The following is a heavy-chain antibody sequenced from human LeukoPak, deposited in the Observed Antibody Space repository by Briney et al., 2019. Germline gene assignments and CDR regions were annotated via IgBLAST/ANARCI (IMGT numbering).Heavy chain of an antibody. CDR2: IYTRGST. J-gene: IGHJ4*02. CDR3: ARYLSAGNFDY. D-gene: IGHD6-13*01. Sequence: SETLSLTCTVSGGSISSYYWSWIRQPPGKGPEWIGYIYTRGSTNYNPSLKSRVTISVDTSKNQFSLKLSSVTAADTAVYYCARYLSAGNFDYWGQGTLVTVSS. V-gene: IGHV4-4*09. CDR1: GGSISSYY.